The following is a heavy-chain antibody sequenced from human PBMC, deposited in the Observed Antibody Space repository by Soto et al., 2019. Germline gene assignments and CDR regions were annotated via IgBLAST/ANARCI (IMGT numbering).Heavy chain of an antibody. V-gene: IGHV1-69*01. CDR2: IIPISETT. J-gene: IGHJ6*02. D-gene: IGHD2-2*01. Sequence: QVQLVQSGAEVKKPGSSVKVSCKASGGTFSSYAISWVRQAPGQGLEWMGGIIPISETTNYAQKFQGRVTITAVESKSIAYTELSSLRSEDTAVYYCARSQGSSTSLEIYYYYYYGMDVWGQGTTVTVSS. CDR1: GGTFSSYA. CDR3: ARSQGSSTSLEIYYYYYYGMDV.